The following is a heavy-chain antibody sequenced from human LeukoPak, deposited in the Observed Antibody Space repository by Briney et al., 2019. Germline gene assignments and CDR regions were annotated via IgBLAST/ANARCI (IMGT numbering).Heavy chain of an antibody. CDR1: GYTFTSYD. V-gene: IGHV1-8*01. Sequence: ASVKVSCKASGYTFTSYDINWVRQATGQGLEWMGWMNPNSGNTGYAQKFQGRVTMTRNTSISTAYMELSSLGSEDTAVYYCARSARVAAARYNWFDPWGQGTLVIVSS. D-gene: IGHD6-13*01. J-gene: IGHJ5*02. CDR2: MNPNSGNT. CDR3: ARSARVAAARYNWFDP.